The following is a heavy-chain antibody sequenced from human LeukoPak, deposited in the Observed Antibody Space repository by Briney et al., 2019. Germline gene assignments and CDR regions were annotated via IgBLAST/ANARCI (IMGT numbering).Heavy chain of an antibody. CDR2: INPNSGGT. D-gene: IGHD4-17*01. V-gene: IGHV1-2*02. J-gene: IGHJ4*02. CDR1: GYTFTSYG. Sequence: ASVKVSCKASGYTFTSYGISWVRQAPGQGLEWMGWINPNSGGTNYAQKFQGRVTMTRDTSISTAYMELSRLRSDDTAVYYCARDAPTVTAGLWGQGTLVTVSS. CDR3: ARDAPTVTAGL.